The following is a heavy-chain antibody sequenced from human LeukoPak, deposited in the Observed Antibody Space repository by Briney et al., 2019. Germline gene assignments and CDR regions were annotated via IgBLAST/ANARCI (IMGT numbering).Heavy chain of an antibody. J-gene: IGHJ4*02. V-gene: IGHV3-33*06. CDR2: IWNDGSNE. Sequence: PGGSLRLSCAASGFTFSSYGMHWVRQAPGKGLELVAIIWNDGSNEYYADSVKGRFTISRDNSKNTLYLQMNSLRVEDTAAYYCAKDQKSMAATGYDYWGQGTLVTVSS. CDR1: GFTFSSYG. CDR3: AKDQKSMAATGYDY. D-gene: IGHD6-13*01.